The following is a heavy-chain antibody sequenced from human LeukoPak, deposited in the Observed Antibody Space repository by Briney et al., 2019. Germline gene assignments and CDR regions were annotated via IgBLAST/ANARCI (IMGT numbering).Heavy chain of an antibody. J-gene: IGHJ4*02. D-gene: IGHD1-26*01. CDR1: GFTFSDFW. CDR3: ARGATYAYYQDY. CDR2: IKYDASST. V-gene: IGHV3-74*01. Sequence: QSGGSLRLSCAASGFTFSDFWMHWVRQAPGKGLVWVSRIKYDASSTSYADSVKGRFTISRDNAKNTLYLQMNSLRAEDTAVYYCARGATYAYYQDYWGQGTLVTVSS.